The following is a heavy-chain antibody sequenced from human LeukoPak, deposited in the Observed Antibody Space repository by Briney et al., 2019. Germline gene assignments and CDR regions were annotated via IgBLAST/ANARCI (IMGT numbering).Heavy chain of an antibody. D-gene: IGHD6-19*01. Sequence: ASVKVSCKASGGTFSSYAINWVRQAPGQGLEWMGGIIPIFGTANYAQKFQGRVTITADESTSTAYMELSSLRSEDTAVYYCARVEVAGTGVGGDYWGQGTLVTVSS. CDR2: IIPIFGTA. J-gene: IGHJ4*02. CDR3: ARVEVAGTGVGGDY. V-gene: IGHV1-69*01. CDR1: GGTFSSYA.